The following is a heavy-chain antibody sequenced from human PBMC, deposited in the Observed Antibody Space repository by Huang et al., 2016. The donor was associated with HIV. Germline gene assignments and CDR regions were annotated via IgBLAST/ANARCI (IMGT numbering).Heavy chain of an antibody. D-gene: IGHD6-13*01. J-gene: IGHJ4*02. CDR1: GFSLDSYN. V-gene: IGHV3-21*01. CDR2: ISPSSSFI. Sequence: EVQLVESGGGLVKPGGSLRLSCAASGFSLDSYNMYWVRQTPRKGLQWGSSISPSSSFIDYADSVKGRFSISRDNAKNSLYLQMNNLRGEDTAVYYCARDRGQQLSPFDSWGQGTLVTVSS. CDR3: ARDRGQQLSPFDS.